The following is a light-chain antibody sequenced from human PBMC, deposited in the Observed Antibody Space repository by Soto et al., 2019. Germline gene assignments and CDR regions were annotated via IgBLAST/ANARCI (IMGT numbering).Light chain of an antibody. CDR3: QQYRSSPVT. J-gene: IGKJ5*01. Sequence: LLTQSPGNLSLSPGERSRLAWKATQTVRHNYLAWYKQKPGQAPRLLIYESSSRATCIPDRGRGSGSGPDVTLTVVRLGPEDFAVYYCQQYRSSPVTFGKGTRLEI. CDR1: QTVRHNY. V-gene: IGKV3-20*01. CDR2: ESS.